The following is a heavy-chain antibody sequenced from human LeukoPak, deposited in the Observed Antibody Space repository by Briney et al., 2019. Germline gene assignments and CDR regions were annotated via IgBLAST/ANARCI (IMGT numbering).Heavy chain of an antibody. CDR3: AREETYYYDSSGYLDAFDI. CDR1: GGSISSGSYY. D-gene: IGHD3-22*01. V-gene: IGHV4-61*02. CDR2: IYTSGST. J-gene: IGHJ3*02. Sequence: SQTLSLTCTVSGGSISSGSYYWSWIRQPAGKGLEGIGRIYTSGSTNYNPSLKSRVTISVDTSKNQFSLKLSSVTAADTAVYYCAREETYYYDSSGYLDAFDIWGQGTMVTVSS.